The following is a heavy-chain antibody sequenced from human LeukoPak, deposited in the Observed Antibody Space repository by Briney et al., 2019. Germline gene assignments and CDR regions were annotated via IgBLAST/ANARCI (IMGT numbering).Heavy chain of an antibody. D-gene: IGHD2-2*02. CDR1: GYSISSGYY. J-gene: IGHJ5*02. Sequence: SETLSLTCTVSGYSISSGYYWGWIRHPPGKGLEWIGSIYHSGSTYYNPSLESRVTISVDTSKNQFSLKLSSVTAADTAVYYCARERRYCSSTSCYIGWFDPWGQGTLVTVSS. CDR2: IYHSGST. V-gene: IGHV4-38-2*02. CDR3: ARERRYCSSTSCYIGWFDP.